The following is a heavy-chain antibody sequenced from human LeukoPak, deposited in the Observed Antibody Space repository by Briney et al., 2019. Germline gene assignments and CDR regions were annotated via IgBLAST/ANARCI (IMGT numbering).Heavy chain of an antibody. CDR1: GDSINYYY. CDR2: IYTSGGT. Sequence: SETLSLTCTVSGDSINYYYCSWIRQPVGKGLEWIGRIYTSGGTSYNPSLKSRVTMSVDTSKRQFSLKLSSVTAADTAVYYCARGYDVLSPWGQGTLVTVSS. CDR3: ARGYDVLSP. V-gene: IGHV4-4*07. J-gene: IGHJ5*02. D-gene: IGHD3-9*01.